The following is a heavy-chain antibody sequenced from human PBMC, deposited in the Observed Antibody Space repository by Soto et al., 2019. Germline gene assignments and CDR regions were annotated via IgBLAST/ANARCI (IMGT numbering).Heavy chain of an antibody. CDR2: IWYDGSNK. V-gene: IGHV3-33*01. Sequence: GGSLRLSCAASGFTFSSYGMHWVRQAPGKGLEWVAVIWYDGSNKYYADSVKGRFTISRDNSKNTLYLQMNSLRAEDTAVYYCARDGYNPYHFDYWGQGTLVTVSS. J-gene: IGHJ4*02. D-gene: IGHD5-18*01. CDR3: ARDGYNPYHFDY. CDR1: GFTFSSYG.